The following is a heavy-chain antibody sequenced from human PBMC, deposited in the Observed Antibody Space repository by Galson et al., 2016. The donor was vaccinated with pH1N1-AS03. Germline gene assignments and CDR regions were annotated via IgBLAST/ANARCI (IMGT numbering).Heavy chain of an antibody. J-gene: IGHJ3*02. CDR2: MNPNTGNT. D-gene: IGHD1-7*01. V-gene: IGHV1-8*01. CDR1: GYTFTTYD. CDR3: ARVRYSYDGTCYSDAFDI. Sequence: SVKVSCKASGYTFTTYDINWVRQAPGQGLEWMGWMNPNTGNTGSAENFQGRLIMTRNNSISTAYMELSSLRSEDTAVYYRARVRYSYDGTCYSDAFDIWGQGTMVTVSS.